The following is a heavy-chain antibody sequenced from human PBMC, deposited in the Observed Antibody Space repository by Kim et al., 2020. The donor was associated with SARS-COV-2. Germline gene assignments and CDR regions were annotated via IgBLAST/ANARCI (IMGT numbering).Heavy chain of an antibody. CDR1: GFTFSSYW. V-gene: IGHV3-7*01. CDR2: IKQDGSEK. CDR3: ARDASSGWRLKWELPGASYWFDP. J-gene: IGHJ5*02. Sequence: GGSLRLSCAASGFTFSSYWMSWVRQAPGKGLEWVANIKQDGSEKYYVDSVKGRFTISRDNAKNSLYLQMNSLRAEDTAVYYCARDASSGWRLKWELPGASYWFDPWGEGTLGTVSS. D-gene: IGHD6-19*01.